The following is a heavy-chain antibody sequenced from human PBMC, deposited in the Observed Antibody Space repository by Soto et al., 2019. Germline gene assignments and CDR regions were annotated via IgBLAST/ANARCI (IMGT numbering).Heavy chain of an antibody. CDR2: IYHSGTA. V-gene: IGHV4-38-2*01. Sequence: SETLSLTCAVSGDSISSGYYWAWIRQPPGKGLEWIGSIYHSGTAYYNPSLKSRVIISIDTSKNQFSLKLSSVTAADSAVYYCARKDNVGYYPYFGQRTLDTISS. CDR3: ARKDNVGYYPY. D-gene: IGHD2-15*01. J-gene: IGHJ4*02. CDR1: GDSISSGYY.